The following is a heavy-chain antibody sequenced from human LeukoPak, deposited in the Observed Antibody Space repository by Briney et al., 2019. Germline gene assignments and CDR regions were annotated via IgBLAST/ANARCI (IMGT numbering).Heavy chain of an antibody. CDR1: GFTVSSNY. J-gene: IGHJ4*02. D-gene: IGHD2-2*01. Sequence: GGSLRLSCAASGFTVSSNYMSWVRQAPGKGLEWVSAISGSGGSTYYADSVKGRFTISRDNSKNTLYLQMNSLRAEDTAVYYCAKDEWRCSSTSCRPEDYWGQGTLVTVSS. V-gene: IGHV3-23*01. CDR3: AKDEWRCSSTSCRPEDY. CDR2: ISGSGGST.